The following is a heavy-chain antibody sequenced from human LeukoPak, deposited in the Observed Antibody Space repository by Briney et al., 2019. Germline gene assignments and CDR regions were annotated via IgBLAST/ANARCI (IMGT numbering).Heavy chain of an antibody. Sequence: SETLSLTCAVSGYSISSGYYWAWIRQPPGKGLEWIGNIYQSGNTYYNPSLKSRDTPSRDTSQNQFSLTLSTVTAANTALYYCARHNSRGAFDIWGQGTMVTVSS. CDR2: IYQSGNT. CDR3: ARHNSRGAFDI. V-gene: IGHV4-38-2*01. CDR1: GYSISSGYY. J-gene: IGHJ3*02.